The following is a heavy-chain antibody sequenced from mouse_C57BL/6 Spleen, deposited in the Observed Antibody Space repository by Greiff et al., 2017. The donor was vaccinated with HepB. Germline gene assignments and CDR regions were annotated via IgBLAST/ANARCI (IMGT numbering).Heavy chain of an antibody. D-gene: IGHD1-1*01. CDR3: ASPDYYGSSPYWYFDV. CDR2: IHPNSGST. J-gene: IGHJ1*03. V-gene: IGHV1-64*01. CDR1: GYTFTSYW. Sequence: QVQLQQPGAELVKPGASVKLSCKASGYTFTSYWMHWVKQRPGQGLEWIGMIHPNSGSTNYNEKFKSKATLTVDKSSSTAYMQLSSLTSEDSAVYYCASPDYYGSSPYWYFDVWGTGTTVTVSS.